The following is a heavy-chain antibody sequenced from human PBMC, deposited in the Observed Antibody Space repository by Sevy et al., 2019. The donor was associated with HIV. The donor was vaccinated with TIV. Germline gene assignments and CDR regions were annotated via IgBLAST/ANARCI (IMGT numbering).Heavy chain of an antibody. V-gene: IGHV3-21*01. CDR3: ARSYSSSWYILYYFEY. J-gene: IGHJ4*02. CDR2: IGSSNSYI. D-gene: IGHD6-13*01. CDR1: GFSFSSYS. Sequence: GESLKISCAASGFSFSSYSVSWVRQAPGKGLEWVASIGSSNSYIYYADSVKGRFTISRDNAKNSLFLHMNTLRAEDTAVYYCARSYSSSWYILYYFEYWGQGTPVTVSS.